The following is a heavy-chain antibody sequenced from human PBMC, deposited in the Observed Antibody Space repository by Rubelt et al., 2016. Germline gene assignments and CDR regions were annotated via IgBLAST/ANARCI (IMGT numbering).Heavy chain of an antibody. J-gene: IGHJ4*02. V-gene: IGHV4-59*12. CDR1: GGSISSYY. CDR3: ARGWKLGRGIDY. Sequence: QVQLQESGPGLVKPSQTLSLTCTVSGGSISSYYWSWIRQPPGKGLEWIGYIYYRGSTYYNPSLKGRVTISVDTSKNPFSLKLSSVTAADTAVYYCARGWKLGRGIDYWGQGTLVTVSS. CDR2: IYYRGST. D-gene: IGHD7-27*01.